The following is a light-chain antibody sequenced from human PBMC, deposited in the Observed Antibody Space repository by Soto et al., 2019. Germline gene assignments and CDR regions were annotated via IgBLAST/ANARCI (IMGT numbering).Light chain of an antibody. CDR2: LGS. J-gene: IGKJ4*01. V-gene: IGKV2-28*01. CDR3: MQALQTPLT. CDR1: QSLLHSDGKNY. Sequence: DIVMTQSPRSLPVSPGEPASIACRSSQSLLHSDGKNYLDWYLQKPGQSPQLLIYLGSNRASGVPDRFSGSGSGTDFTLKISSVEADDVGVYYCMQALQTPLTFGGGTNVEIK.